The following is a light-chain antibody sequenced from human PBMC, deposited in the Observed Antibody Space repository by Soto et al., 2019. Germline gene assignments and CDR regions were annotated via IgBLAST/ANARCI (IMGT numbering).Light chain of an antibody. V-gene: IGKV1-27*01. Sequence: DLQMTQSPSSLSASVGDRVTITCRASQGITNYLAWYQQKPGKVPKLLIYAASSLQSGVPSRFSGSGSGTDFTLTIGSLQPEDVATYYCQSYNNVPSITFGQGTRLEIK. CDR1: QGITNY. CDR2: AAS. J-gene: IGKJ5*01. CDR3: QSYNNVPSIT.